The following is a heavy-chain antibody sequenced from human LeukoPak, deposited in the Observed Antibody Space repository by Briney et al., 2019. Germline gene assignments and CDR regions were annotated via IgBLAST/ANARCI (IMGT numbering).Heavy chain of an antibody. CDR2: IDGTGVHT. D-gene: IGHD6-6*01. V-gene: IGHV3-23*01. CDR3: VRDGIVPGT. CDR1: GFTFSSYA. Sequence: GGSLRLSCVASGFTFSSYAISWVRQAPGKGLDWVSAIDGTGVHTYYADSVKGRFTIFRDNSKNTLYLQMNSLRAEDTAVYYCVRDGIVPGTWGQGTLVTVSS. J-gene: IGHJ5*02.